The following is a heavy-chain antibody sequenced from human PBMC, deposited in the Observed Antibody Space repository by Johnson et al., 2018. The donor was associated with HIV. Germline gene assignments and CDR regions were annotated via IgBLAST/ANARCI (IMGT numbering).Heavy chain of an antibody. CDR2: IRYDASDK. V-gene: IGHV3-30*02. Sequence: QVQLVESGGGVVQPGRSLRLSCAASGFTFSNYGMHWVRQAPGKGLEWVTFIRYDASDKYSPDSVKGRFTVSRENSKNTRYLQMGSLRAEDMAVYYCARDQRWWLQSPGAFDIWGQGTMVTVSS. D-gene: IGHD5-24*01. CDR3: ARDQRWWLQSPGAFDI. CDR1: GFTFSNYG. J-gene: IGHJ3*02.